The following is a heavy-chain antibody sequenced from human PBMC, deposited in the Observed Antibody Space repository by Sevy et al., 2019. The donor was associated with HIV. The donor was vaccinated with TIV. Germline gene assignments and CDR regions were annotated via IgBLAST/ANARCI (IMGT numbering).Heavy chain of an antibody. V-gene: IGHV4-34*01. J-gene: IGHJ6*02. CDR2: INHSGSS. CDR1: GGSFSGYF. CDR3: ARETGTSNRYGLDV. D-gene: IGHD1-7*01. Sequence: SETLSLTCAVYGGSFSGYFWTWIRQPPGKGLEWIGEINHSGSSKYNPSLKSRVTISVDTSKNQFSLTLKSVTAADTALYYCARETGTSNRYGLDVWGQRTTVTASS.